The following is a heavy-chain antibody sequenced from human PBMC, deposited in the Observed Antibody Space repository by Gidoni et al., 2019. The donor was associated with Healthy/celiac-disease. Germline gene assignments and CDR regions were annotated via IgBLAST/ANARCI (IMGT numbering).Heavy chain of an antibody. J-gene: IGHJ3*02. V-gene: IGHV1-2*02. Sequence: QVQLAQSGAEVKKPGASVKVSCKASGYTFTGYYMHWVRQAPGQGLEWMGWINPNSGGTNYAQKFQGRVTMTRDTSISTAYMELSRLRSDDTAVYYCARDQEGPNAGGKTWIQLWGRSHDAFDIWGQGTMVTVSS. CDR2: INPNSGGT. D-gene: IGHD5-18*01. CDR1: GYTFTGYY. CDR3: ARDQEGPNAGGKTWIQLWGRSHDAFDI.